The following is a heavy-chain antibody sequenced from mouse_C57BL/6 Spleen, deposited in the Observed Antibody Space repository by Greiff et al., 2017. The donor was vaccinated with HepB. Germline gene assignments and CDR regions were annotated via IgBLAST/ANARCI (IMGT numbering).Heavy chain of an antibody. Sequence: VHVKQSGAELVRPGASVKLSCKASGYTFTDYYINWVKQRPGQGLEWIARIYPGSGNTYYNEKFKGKATLTAEKSSSTAYIQLSSLTSEDSAVYVCAREGFRYYFDYWGQGTTLTVSS. J-gene: IGHJ2*01. CDR1: GYTFTDYY. CDR3: AREGFRYYFDY. CDR2: IYPGSGNT. V-gene: IGHV1-76*01.